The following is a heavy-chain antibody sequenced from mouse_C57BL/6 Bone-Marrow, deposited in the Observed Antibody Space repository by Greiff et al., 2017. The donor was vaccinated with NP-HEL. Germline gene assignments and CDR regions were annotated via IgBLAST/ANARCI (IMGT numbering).Heavy chain of an antibody. CDR1: GYTFTSYW. Sequence: VQLQQPGAELVKPGASVKLSCKASGYTFTSYWMQWVKQRPGQGLEWIGEIDPSDSYTNYNQKFKGKATLTVDTSSSTAYMQLSSLTSEDSAVYYCAIYDGYYDRFAYWGQGTLVTVSA. CDR3: AIYDGYYDRFAY. V-gene: IGHV1-50*01. J-gene: IGHJ3*01. CDR2: IDPSDSYT. D-gene: IGHD2-3*01.